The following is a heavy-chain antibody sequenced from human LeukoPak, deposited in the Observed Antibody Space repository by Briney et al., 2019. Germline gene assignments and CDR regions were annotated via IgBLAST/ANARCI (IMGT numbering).Heavy chain of an antibody. D-gene: IGHD2-2*01. V-gene: IGHV3-21*01. J-gene: IGHJ5*02. CDR3: ARDTSTSLSNWFDP. CDR1: VLTLSGDS. Sequence: GGTLRLSRAVSVLTLSGDSMNWVRGAPGKGLGWVSCISSSSSDIYYADSVKGRFTISRDKPMNSLYLQRNSLRAEHTALYYCARDTSTSLSNWFDPWGQGTLVTVSS. CDR2: ISSSSSDI.